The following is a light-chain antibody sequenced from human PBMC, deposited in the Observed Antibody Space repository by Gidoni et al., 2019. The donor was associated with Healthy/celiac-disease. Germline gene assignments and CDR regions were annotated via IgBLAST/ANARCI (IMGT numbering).Light chain of an antibody. CDR2: KAS. V-gene: IGKV1-5*03. J-gene: IGKJ2*01. CDR3: QQYNSYHT. Sequence: DIQLTHSPSTLSASVGDRVTITCRASQSISSWLAWYQQKPGKAPKLLIYKASSLESVVPSMFSGSGSGTEFTLTISSLQPDDFATYYCQQYNSYHTFGQGTKLEIK. CDR1: QSISSW.